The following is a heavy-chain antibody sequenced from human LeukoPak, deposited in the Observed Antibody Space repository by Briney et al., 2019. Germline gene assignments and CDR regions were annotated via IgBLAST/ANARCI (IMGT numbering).Heavy chain of an antibody. CDR2: ISYDGSNK. V-gene: IGHV3-30*18. CDR1: GFTFSSYG. Sequence: GRSLRLSCAASGFTFSSYGMHWVRQAPGTGLEWVAVISYDGSNKYYADSVKGRFTISRDNSKNTLYLQMNSLRAEDTAVYYCAKGDPSGYAYYYGMDVWGKGTTVTVSS. D-gene: IGHD5-12*01. CDR3: AKGDPSGYAYYYGMDV. J-gene: IGHJ6*04.